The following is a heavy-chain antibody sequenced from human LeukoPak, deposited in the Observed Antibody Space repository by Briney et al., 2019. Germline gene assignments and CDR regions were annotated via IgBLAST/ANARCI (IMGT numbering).Heavy chain of an antibody. CDR1: GFTFGDYA. CDR3: ARAMSWEALDY. J-gene: IGHJ4*02. V-gene: IGHV3-49*03. CDR2: IRSKTYGGTA. Sequence: SLRLSCAGSGFTFGDYAVSWFRKGPGKGLEWLAHIRSKTYGGTADYAASVKGRVSISRDDSKGIAYLQMDSLKSEDTAVYYCARAMSWEALDYWGQGTQVTVSS. D-gene: IGHD1-26*01.